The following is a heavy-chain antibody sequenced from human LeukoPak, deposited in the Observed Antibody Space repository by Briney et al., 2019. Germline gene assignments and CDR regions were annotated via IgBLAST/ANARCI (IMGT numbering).Heavy chain of an antibody. CDR3: ARVVNGYGPVDY. J-gene: IGHJ4*02. CDR1: GFTFSIHT. Sequence: PGGSLRLSCAASGFTFSIHTMSWVRQAPGKGLEWVSCISTTSSYIYYADSVKGRFTISRDNAKNSLYLQMNSLRAEDTAVYYCARVVNGYGPVDYWGQGTLVTVFS. V-gene: IGHV3-21*01. CDR2: ISTTSSYI. D-gene: IGHD5-18*01.